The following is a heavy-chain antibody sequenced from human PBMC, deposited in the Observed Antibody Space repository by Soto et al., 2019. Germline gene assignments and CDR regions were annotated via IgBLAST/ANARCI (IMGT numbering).Heavy chain of an antibody. Sequence: EVQLMESGGGLVQPGGSLRLSCAASGFTFSSYWMTWVRQAPGKGLEWVAKIKEDGSEQNYVDSVKGRFTISRDNAKSSLYLQMNSLRVDDTAMYYCTRNQVKADYWGQGTLVTVSS. D-gene: IGHD3-10*01. J-gene: IGHJ4*02. V-gene: IGHV3-7*01. CDR2: IKEDGSEQ. CDR1: GFTFSSYW. CDR3: TRNQVKADY.